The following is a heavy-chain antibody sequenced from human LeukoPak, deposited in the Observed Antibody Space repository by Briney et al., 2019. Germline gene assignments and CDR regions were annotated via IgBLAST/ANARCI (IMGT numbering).Heavy chain of an antibody. J-gene: IGHJ4*02. CDR3: VKGFYYDSSTSFET. CDR2: IRGRGCST. V-gene: IGHV3-23*01. D-gene: IGHD3-22*01. Sequence: GGSQTLLCAVSGFTFSNYAASGVRQAPGKGLEWVSHIRGRGCSTYYADSVKGRFTISRDNSKNTLYLQVNSLRADDTAVYYCVKGFYYDSSTSFETWGKGTLVTVSS. CDR1: GFTFSNYA.